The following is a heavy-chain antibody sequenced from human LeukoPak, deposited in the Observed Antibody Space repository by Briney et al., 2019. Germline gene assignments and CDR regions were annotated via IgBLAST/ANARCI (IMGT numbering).Heavy chain of an antibody. J-gene: IGHJ4*02. CDR1: GGSFSGYD. Sequence: SETLSLTCAVYGGSFSGYDWSWIRQPPGKGLEWIGEINHSGSTNYNPSLKSRVTISVDTSKNQFSLKLSSVTAADTAVYHCARSHYDILTGYYIDDYWGQGTLVTVSS. CDR3: ARSHYDILTGYYIDDY. V-gene: IGHV4-34*01. CDR2: INHSGST. D-gene: IGHD3-9*01.